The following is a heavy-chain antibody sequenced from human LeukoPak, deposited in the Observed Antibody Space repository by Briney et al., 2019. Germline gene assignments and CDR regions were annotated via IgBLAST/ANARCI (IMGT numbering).Heavy chain of an antibody. CDR2: ISGYNGNT. CDR1: GYTFTSYG. CDR3: ARDVDYYDSSGYYYDFDY. V-gene: IGHV1-18*01. Sequence: ASVKVSCKASGYTFTSYGISWVRQAPGQGLEWMGWISGYNGNTNYAQKLQGRVTMTTDTSTSTAYMELRSLRSDDTAVYYCARDVDYYDSSGYYYDFDYWGQGTLVTVSS. D-gene: IGHD3-22*01. J-gene: IGHJ4*02.